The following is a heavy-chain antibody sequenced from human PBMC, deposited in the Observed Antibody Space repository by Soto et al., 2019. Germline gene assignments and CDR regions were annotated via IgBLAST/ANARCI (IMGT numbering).Heavy chain of an antibody. CDR2: IYYSGST. Sequence: SETLSLACTVSGGSVSSGSYYWSWIRQPPGKGLEWIGYIYYSGSTNYNPSLKSRVTISVDTSKNQFSLKLSSVTAADTAVYYCARGFNSGWDPLDYWGQGTLVTVSS. J-gene: IGHJ4*02. V-gene: IGHV4-61*01. CDR1: GGSVSSGSYY. D-gene: IGHD6-19*01. CDR3: ARGFNSGWDPLDY.